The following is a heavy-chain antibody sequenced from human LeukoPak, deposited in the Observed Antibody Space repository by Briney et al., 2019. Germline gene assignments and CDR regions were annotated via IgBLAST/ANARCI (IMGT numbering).Heavy chain of an antibody. Sequence: SVKVSCKASGYTFTSYGISWVRQAPGQGLEWMGGIIPIFGTANYAQKFQGRVTITADKSTSTAYMELSSLRSEDTAVYYCAARQFPDGDFGAWGQGTLVTVSS. V-gene: IGHV1-69*06. CDR2: IIPIFGTA. D-gene: IGHD4-17*01. CDR3: AARQFPDGDFGA. CDR1: GYTFTSYG. J-gene: IGHJ5*02.